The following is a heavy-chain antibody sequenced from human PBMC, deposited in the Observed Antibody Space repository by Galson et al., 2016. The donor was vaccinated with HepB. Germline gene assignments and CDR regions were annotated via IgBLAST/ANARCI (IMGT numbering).Heavy chain of an antibody. CDR1: GFRFSTYF. Sequence: SLRLSCAASGFRFSTYFMHWVRQAPGKGLEWVAIAWNDGNQKYYGDSVKGRFTISRDNSKNTLYLQMNSLRADDTAVYYCAREEGCNSCQSGGFDSWGQGTLVTVSS. CDR3: AREEGCNSCQSGGFDS. V-gene: IGHV3-33*01. J-gene: IGHJ5*01. D-gene: IGHD2-2*01. CDR2: AWNDGNQK.